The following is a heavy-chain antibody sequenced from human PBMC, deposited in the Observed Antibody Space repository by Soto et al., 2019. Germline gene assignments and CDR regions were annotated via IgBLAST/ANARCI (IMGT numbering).Heavy chain of an antibody. CDR2: IYPGDSDT. Sequence: PGESLKISCKSSGYSFTSYYIGWVRQMPGKGLEWMGIIYPGDSDTRYSPSFQGQVTISADKSISTAYLQWSSLKASDTAMYYCVREPYYYDSSGVDYWGQGTLVTVSS. CDR1: GYSFTSYY. V-gene: IGHV5-51*01. CDR3: VREPYYYDSSGVDY. J-gene: IGHJ4*02. D-gene: IGHD3-22*01.